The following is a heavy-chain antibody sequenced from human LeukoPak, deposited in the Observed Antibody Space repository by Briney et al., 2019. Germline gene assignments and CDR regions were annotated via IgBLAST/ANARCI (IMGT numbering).Heavy chain of an antibody. Sequence: ASVKVSCKASGYTFTGYYMHWVRQAPGQGLEWMGWISAYNGNTNYAQKLQGRVTMTTDTSTSTAYMELRSLRSDDTAVYYCASIFGVEDYWGQGTLVTVSS. CDR2: ISAYNGNT. CDR1: GYTFTGYY. J-gene: IGHJ4*02. D-gene: IGHD3-10*02. CDR3: ASIFGVEDY. V-gene: IGHV1-18*04.